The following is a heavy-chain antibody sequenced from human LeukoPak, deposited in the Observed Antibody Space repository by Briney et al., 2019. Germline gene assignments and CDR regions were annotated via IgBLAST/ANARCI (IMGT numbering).Heavy chain of an antibody. D-gene: IGHD3-9*01. V-gene: IGHV3-23*01. CDR1: GFTFSSYA. CDR2: ISGSGGST. Sequence: PGGSLRLSCAASGFTFSSYAMSWVRQAPGKRLEWVSAISGSGGSTYYADSVKGRFTISRDNSKNTLYLQMNSLRAEDTAVYYCARDLDILTGYYGSPSDYWGQGTLVTVSS. CDR3: ARDLDILTGYYGSPSDY. J-gene: IGHJ4*02.